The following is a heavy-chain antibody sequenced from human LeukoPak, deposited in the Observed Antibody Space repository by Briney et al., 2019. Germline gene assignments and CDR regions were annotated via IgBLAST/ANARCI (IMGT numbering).Heavy chain of an antibody. D-gene: IGHD1-1*01. CDR2: MSAYNGNT. J-gene: IGHJ3*02. V-gene: IGHV1-18*01. Sequence: ASVTVSCKASGYTFTSYGISWVRQAPGQGLEWMGWMSAYNGNTNYAQKFQGRVTVTTDTSTSTAYMELRSLRSDDTAVYYCAGELEREGAFDIWGQGTMVTVSS. CDR1: GYTFTSYG. CDR3: AGELEREGAFDI.